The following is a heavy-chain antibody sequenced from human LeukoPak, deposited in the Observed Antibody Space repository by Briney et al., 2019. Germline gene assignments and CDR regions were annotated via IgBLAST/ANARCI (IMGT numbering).Heavy chain of an antibody. V-gene: IGHV4-59*08. D-gene: IGHD3-10*01. CDR1: GGSITSYY. CDR3: ARHRKYYYGSGSYFDY. CDR2: IYSSGNT. J-gene: IGHJ4*02. Sequence: SETLSLTCTVSGGSITSYYWSWIRQPPGKGLEWIGYIYSSGNTNYNPSLRSRVTISVDASQNQFSLKLSSVTAADTAVYYCARHRKYYYGSGSYFDYWGQGTLVTVSS.